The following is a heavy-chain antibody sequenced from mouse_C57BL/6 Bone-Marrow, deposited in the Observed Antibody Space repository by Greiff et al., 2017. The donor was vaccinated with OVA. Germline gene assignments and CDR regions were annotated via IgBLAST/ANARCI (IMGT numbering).Heavy chain of an antibody. J-gene: IGHJ4*01. D-gene: IGHD2-10*02. Sequence: QVQLQQPGAELVKPGASVKLSCKASGYTFTSYWMQWVKQRPGQGLEWIGEIDPSDSYTNYNQKFKGKATLTVDTSSSTAYMQLSSLTSEDSAVYYCARSYGNDYYAMDYWGQGTSGTVSS. V-gene: IGHV1-50*01. CDR1: GYTFTSYW. CDR2: IDPSDSYT. CDR3: ARSYGNDYYAMDY.